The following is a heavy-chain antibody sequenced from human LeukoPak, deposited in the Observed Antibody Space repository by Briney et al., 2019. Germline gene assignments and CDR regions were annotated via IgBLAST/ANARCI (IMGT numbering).Heavy chain of an antibody. V-gene: IGHV4-34*01. CDR1: GGSFSGYY. D-gene: IGHD2-2*01. CDR2: INHSGST. Sequence: SETLSLTCAVYGGSFSGYYWSWIRQPPGKGLEWIGEINHSGSTNYNPSLKSRVTISVDTSKNQFSLKLSSVTAADTAVYYCARLPLYGTSYYYYYMDVWGKGTTVTISS. J-gene: IGHJ6*03. CDR3: ARLPLYGTSYYYYYMDV.